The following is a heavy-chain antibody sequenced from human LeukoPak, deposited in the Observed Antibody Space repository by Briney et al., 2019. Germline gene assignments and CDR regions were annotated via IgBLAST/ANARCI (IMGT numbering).Heavy chain of an antibody. Sequence: GGSLRLSCAASGFTFSSYAMSWVRQAPGKGLEWVSAISGSGGSTYYADSVKGRFTISRDNSKNTLYLQMNSLRAEDTAVYYCARGSGYSYGFPDYWGQGTLVTVSS. CDR2: ISGSGGST. CDR1: GFTFSSYA. D-gene: IGHD5-18*01. V-gene: IGHV3-23*01. CDR3: ARGSGYSYGFPDY. J-gene: IGHJ4*02.